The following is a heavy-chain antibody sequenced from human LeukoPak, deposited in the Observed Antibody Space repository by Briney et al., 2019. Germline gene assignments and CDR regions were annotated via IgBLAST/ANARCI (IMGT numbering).Heavy chain of an antibody. V-gene: IGHV3-48*01. D-gene: IGHD2-2*01. J-gene: IGHJ4*02. CDR1: GFTFSSYS. Sequence: GGSLRLSCAASGFTFSSYSMNWVRQAPGKGLEWISYIISTGSTTYYADSVKGRFTIPRDNANNSVSLQMSSLRAEDTAAYYCATGFWGYCSRNSCPLDNWGQGTLVTVAS. CDR3: ATGFWGYCSRNSCPLDN. CDR2: IISTGSTT.